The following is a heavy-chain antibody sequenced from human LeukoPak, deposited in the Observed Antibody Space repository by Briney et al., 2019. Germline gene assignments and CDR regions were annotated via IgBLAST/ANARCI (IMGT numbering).Heavy chain of an antibody. V-gene: IGHV1-69*01. CDR1: GGTFSSYA. CDR2: IIPIFGTA. J-gene: IGHJ4*02. CDR3: ARDLGGYSGYVGYYFDY. D-gene: IGHD5-12*01. Sequence: SVKVSCKASGGTFSSYAISWVRQAPAQGLEWMGGIIPIFGTANYAQKFQGRVTITADEFTSTAYMELSSLRSEDTAVYYCARDLGGYSGYVGYYFDYWGQGTLVTVSS.